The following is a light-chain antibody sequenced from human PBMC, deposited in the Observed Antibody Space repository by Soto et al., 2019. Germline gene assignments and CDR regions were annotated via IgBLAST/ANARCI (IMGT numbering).Light chain of an antibody. Sequence: NFMLTQPHSVSESPGKTVTISCTRSSGSIASNYVQWYQQRPGRAPTTVIYEDNQRPSGVPDRFSGSIDSSSNSASLTISGLKTEHEADYYCQSYDRNTVIFGGGTKVTVL. CDR1: SGSIASNY. CDR3: QSYDRNTVI. J-gene: IGLJ2*01. CDR2: EDN. V-gene: IGLV6-57*03.